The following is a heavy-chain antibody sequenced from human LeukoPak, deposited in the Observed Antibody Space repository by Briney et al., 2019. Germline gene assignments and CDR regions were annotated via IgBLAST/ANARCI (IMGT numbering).Heavy chain of an antibody. V-gene: IGHV3-21*01. J-gene: IGHJ4*02. CDR2: ISSSSRNK. Sequence: SGGSLRLSCAASGFTFSNYNMNWVRQAPGKGLEWVSTISSSSRNKNYADSVKGRFTISRDNAKNSLFLQMNSLRAEDTAVYYCARTARFLEWLSDYWGQGTLVTVSS. CDR3: ARTARFLEWLSDY. CDR1: GFTFSNYN. D-gene: IGHD3-3*01.